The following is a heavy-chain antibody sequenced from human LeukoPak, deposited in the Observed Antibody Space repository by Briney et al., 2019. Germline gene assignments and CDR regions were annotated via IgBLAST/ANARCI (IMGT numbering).Heavy chain of an antibody. CDR3: VRAMDV. Sequence: GGSLRLSCAASGFTFSTYGMTWVRQAPGKGLEWVANIKQDESEKYYVDSVRGRFTISRDNAKSSVFLQMNNLRVEDTAVYYCVRAMDVWGQGTTVTVSS. CDR1: GFTFSTYG. V-gene: IGHV3-7*03. J-gene: IGHJ6*02. CDR2: IKQDESEK.